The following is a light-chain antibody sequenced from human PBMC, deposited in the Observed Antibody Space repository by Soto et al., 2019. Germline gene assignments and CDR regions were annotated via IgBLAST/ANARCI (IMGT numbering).Light chain of an antibody. CDR1: SSNIEGNS. CDR3: GSWDSSLSAYV. CDR2: DDD. J-gene: IGLJ1*01. Sequence: QSVLTQPPSVSAAPGQRVTISCSGSSSNIEGNSVSWYQQLPGTAPKLLIYDDDKRPSGIRDRFSGSKSGTSATLGITGFQTGDEADYYCGSWDSSLSAYVFGTGTKVTVL. V-gene: IGLV1-51*01.